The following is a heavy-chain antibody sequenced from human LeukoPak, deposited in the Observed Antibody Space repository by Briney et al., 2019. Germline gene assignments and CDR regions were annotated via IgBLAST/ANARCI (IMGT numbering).Heavy chain of an antibody. CDR1: GFIFTDYW. CDR3: VRDGNDGLNDWEY. V-gene: IGHV3-7*03. D-gene: IGHD1-1*01. J-gene: IGHJ1*01. Sequence: GGSLRLSCEASGFIFTDYWMTWARQAPGRGLEWVANTNKDGSEKWYVDSVKGRFTISRDNAKNSLYLQMNSLKAGDTALYYCVRDGNDGLNDWEYWGQGALVTVSS. CDR2: TNKDGSEK.